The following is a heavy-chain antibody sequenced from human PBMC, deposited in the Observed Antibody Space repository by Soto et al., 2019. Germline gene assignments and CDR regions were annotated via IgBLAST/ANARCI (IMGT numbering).Heavy chain of an antibody. CDR1: GFTFSSYG. CDR3: ARDLPVAGYFDY. D-gene: IGHD6-19*01. V-gene: IGHV3-33*01. Sequence: PGRSLRLSCAASGFTFSSYGMHWVRQAPGKGLEWVAVIWYDGSNKYYADSVKGRFTISRDNSKNTLYLQMNSLRAEDTAVYYCARDLPVAGYFDYWGQGTLVTVSS. CDR2: IWYDGSNK. J-gene: IGHJ4*02.